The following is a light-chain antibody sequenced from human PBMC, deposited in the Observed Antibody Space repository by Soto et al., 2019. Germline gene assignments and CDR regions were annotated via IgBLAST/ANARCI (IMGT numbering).Light chain of an antibody. V-gene: IGKV3-20*01. Sequence: EIVFTQSPVTLSLSPGQRATIACRASRTVDSTYLAWYQQKPGQAPRLLIYAVSDRATGIPDRFSGSGSGTDFTLTISRLEPEDFAVYYCQQYVGSSRTFGQGTKVDIK. CDR3: QQYVGSSRT. CDR2: AVS. CDR1: RTVDSTY. J-gene: IGKJ1*01.